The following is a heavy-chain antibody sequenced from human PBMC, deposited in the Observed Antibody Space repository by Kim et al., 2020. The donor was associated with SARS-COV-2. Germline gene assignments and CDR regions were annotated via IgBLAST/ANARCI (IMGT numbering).Heavy chain of an antibody. Sequence: ASVKVSCKASGYTFTSYGISWVRQAPGQGLEWMGWISAYNGNTNYAQKLQGRVTMTTDTSTSTAYMELRSLRSDDTAVYYCAREFVVVAATTRHLYYYGMDVWGQGTTVTVSS. CDR1: GYTFTSYG. J-gene: IGHJ6*02. D-gene: IGHD2-15*01. CDR2: ISAYNGNT. V-gene: IGHV1-18*01. CDR3: AREFVVVAATTRHLYYYGMDV.